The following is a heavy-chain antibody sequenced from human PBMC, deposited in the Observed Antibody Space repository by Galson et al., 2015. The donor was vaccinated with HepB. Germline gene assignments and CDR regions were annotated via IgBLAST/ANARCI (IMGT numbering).Heavy chain of an antibody. V-gene: IGHV4-34*01. D-gene: IGHD3-22*01. CDR1: GGSFSGYF. CDR2: INHGGST. CDR3: ARGPLTAPADSSGYYYFDF. Sequence: LSLTCAVYGGSFSGYFWTWIRQSPGKGLEWIGEINHGGSTNYNPSLKSRVTISLATSKNQFSLRLSSVTAADTAVYYCARGPLTAPADSSGYYYFDFWGQGTLVTVSS. J-gene: IGHJ4*02.